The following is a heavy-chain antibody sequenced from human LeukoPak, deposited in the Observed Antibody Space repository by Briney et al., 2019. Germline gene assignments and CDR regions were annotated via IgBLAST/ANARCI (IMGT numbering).Heavy chain of an antibody. CDR1: GCTFSSYG. D-gene: IGHD3-3*01. V-gene: IGHV3-30*18. Sequence: GGSLRLSCAASGCTFSSYGMHWVRQAPGKGLEWVAVISYDGSNKYYADSVKGRFTISRDNSKNTLYLQMNSLRAEDTAVYYCAKDYDFWSGYSSTPFDYWGQGTLVTVSS. CDR2: ISYDGSNK. J-gene: IGHJ4*02. CDR3: AKDYDFWSGYSSTPFDY.